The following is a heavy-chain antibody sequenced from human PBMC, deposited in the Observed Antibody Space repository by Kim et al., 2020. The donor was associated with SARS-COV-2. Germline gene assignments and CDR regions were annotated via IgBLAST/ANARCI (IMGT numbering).Heavy chain of an antibody. Sequence: SETLSLTCTVSGYSISSGYYWGRIRQPPGKGLEWIGSIYHSGSTYYNPSLKSRVTISVDTSKNQFSLKLSSVTAADTAVYYCARAMTTVTYCGMDVWGQG. CDR3: ARAMTTVTYCGMDV. CDR2: IYHSGST. V-gene: IGHV4-38-2*02. J-gene: IGHJ6*02. D-gene: IGHD4-17*01. CDR1: GYSISSGYY.